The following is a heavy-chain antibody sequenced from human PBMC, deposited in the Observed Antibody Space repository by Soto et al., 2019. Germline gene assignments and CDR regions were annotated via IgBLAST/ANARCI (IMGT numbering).Heavy chain of an antibody. D-gene: IGHD2-21*02. V-gene: IGHV3-48*02. CDR2: ISDSSGTI. CDR3: ARDPYSSTMVTIMDY. Sequence: GGSLRLSCAASGFTFTMHSMNLVRQSAGKGLEWISYISDSSGTIYYADSVRGRFTISRDNVQNSLYLQMNRLREEDTAVYYCARDPYSSTMVTIMDYWGQGKRVTVSS. CDR1: GFTFTMHS. J-gene: IGHJ4*02.